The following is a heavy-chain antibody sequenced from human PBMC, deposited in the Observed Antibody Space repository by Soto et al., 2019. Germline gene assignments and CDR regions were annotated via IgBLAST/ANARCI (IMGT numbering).Heavy chain of an antibody. Sequence: QVRLVQSGAEVKKPGSSVTVSCKTSGGTFITSAISWVRQAPGQGLQWMGGIMPTLSSTHYAQKFQGRISITADESTSTAFLELSSLRSEDTATYYCARGTSDVVLLPGAMKDGFASYGQGTLVTVSS. CDR1: GGTFITSA. CDR2: IMPTLSST. J-gene: IGHJ4*02. V-gene: IGHV1-69*01. CDR3: ARGTSDVVLLPGAMKDGFAS. D-gene: IGHD2-2*01.